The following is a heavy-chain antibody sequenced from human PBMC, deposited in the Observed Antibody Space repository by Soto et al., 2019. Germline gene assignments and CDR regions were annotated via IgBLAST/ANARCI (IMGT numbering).Heavy chain of an antibody. V-gene: IGHV4-30-2*06. Sequence: PSETLSLTCTVSGGSISSGGYSWTWIRQSPGKGLEWIGYTYQSGSAYYNPSLKSRVTISVDRSKNQFSLNLTSVTAADTAVYYCARDYYGIDVWGQGTTVTVYS. CDR2: TYQSGSA. CDR1: GGSISSGGYS. CDR3: ARDYYGIDV. J-gene: IGHJ6*02.